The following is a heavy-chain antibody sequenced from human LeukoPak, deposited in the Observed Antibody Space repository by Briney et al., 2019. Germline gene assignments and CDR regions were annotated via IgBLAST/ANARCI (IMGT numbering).Heavy chain of an antibody. CDR1: GDSISSGDYY. J-gene: IGHJ3*02. CDR2: ISSSGST. CDR3: ARVGYFDWLLLSSGAFDI. Sequence: TSETLSLTCTVSGDSISSGDYYWSWIRQPAGKGLEWIGRISSSGSTNYNPSLKSRVTISVDTSKNQFSLKLSSVTAADTAVYYCARVGYFDWLLLSSGAFDIWGQGTMVTVSS. V-gene: IGHV4-61*02. D-gene: IGHD3-9*01.